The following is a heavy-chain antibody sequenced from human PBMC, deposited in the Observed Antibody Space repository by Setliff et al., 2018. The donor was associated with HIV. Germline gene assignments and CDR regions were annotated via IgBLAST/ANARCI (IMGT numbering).Heavy chain of an antibody. Sequence: PGGSLRLSCAVSGFTFSSYSVNWVRQAPGKGLEWVSSITSGGYIHYADSVKGRFTISRDNSYNSLYLQMNSLRTEDTALYYCAKGPKRGNNYGLIDFWGQGTLVTVSS. CDR3: AKGPKRGNNYGLIDF. J-gene: IGHJ4*02. CDR1: GFTFSSYS. D-gene: IGHD5-18*01. V-gene: IGHV3-21*04. CDR2: ITSGGYI.